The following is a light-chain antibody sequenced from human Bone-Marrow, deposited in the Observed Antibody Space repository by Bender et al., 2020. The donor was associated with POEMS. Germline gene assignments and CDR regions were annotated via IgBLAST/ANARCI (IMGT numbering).Light chain of an antibody. CDR1: SSDVGSYTL. Sequence: QSALAQPASVSGSPGQSITISCVGTSSDVGSYTLVSWYQQSPGKAPRLILYDVTERPAGISSRFSGSKSGNTVSLTVSALQPEDEADYYCCSYAGGSNIVLFGGGTKLTV. CDR2: DVT. CDR3: CSYAGGSNIVL. J-gene: IGLJ3*02. V-gene: IGLV2-23*02.